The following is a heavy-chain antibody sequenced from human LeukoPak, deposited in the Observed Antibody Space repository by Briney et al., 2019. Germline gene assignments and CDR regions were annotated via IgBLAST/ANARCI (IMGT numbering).Heavy chain of an antibody. CDR1: GYSFTSYW. CDR3: ARGNCSSTSCYTAFDP. CDR2: IYPGDSDT. J-gene: IGHJ5*02. D-gene: IGHD2-2*02. Sequence: GESLKISCKGSGYSFTSYWIGWVRQMPGKGLEWMGIIYPGDSDTRYSPSFQGQVTISADKSISTAHLQWSSLKASDTAMYYCARGNCSSTSCYTAFDPWGQGTLVTVSS. V-gene: IGHV5-51*01.